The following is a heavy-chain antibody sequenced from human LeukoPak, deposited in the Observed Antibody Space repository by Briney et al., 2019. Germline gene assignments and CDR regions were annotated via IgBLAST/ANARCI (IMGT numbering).Heavy chain of an antibody. CDR2: IYYSGST. Sequence: SETLFLTCTVSGGSISSYYWSWIRQPPGKGLEWIGYIYYSGSTNYNPSLKSRVTISLDTSKNQFSLKLSSVTAADTAVYYCARVVRDIVVVPAAAPIYYYYYMDVWGKGTTVTVSS. V-gene: IGHV4-59*01. CDR3: ARVVRDIVVVPAAAPIYYYYYMDV. J-gene: IGHJ6*03. D-gene: IGHD2-2*01. CDR1: GGSISSYY.